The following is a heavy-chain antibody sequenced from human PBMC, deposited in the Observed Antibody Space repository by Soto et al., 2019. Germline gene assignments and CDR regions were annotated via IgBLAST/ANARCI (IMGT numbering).Heavy chain of an antibody. CDR2: ISYDGSNK. V-gene: IGHV3-30-3*01. Sequence: QVQLVESGGGVVQPGRSLRLSCAASGFTFSSYAMHWVRQAPGKGLEWVAVISYDGSNKYYADSVKGRFTISRDNSKNTLYLQMNSLRAEDTAVYYCARERGTYYYGSGSYYRSYYYYGMDVWGQGTTVTVSS. J-gene: IGHJ6*02. D-gene: IGHD3-10*01. CDR3: ARERGTYYYGSGSYYRSYYYYGMDV. CDR1: GFTFSSYA.